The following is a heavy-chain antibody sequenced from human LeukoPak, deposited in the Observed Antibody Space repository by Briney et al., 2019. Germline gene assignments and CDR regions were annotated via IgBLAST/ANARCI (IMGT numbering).Heavy chain of an antibody. Sequence: GASVKVSCKASGYTFTSYYMHWVRQAPGQGLEWMGMINPSGGSTSYAQKFQGRVTMTRDTAMSTVYMEVSSRRSEDTAVYYCARADYDILTGYFPFSCWGQGTLVTVSS. CDR2: INPSGGST. J-gene: IGHJ4*02. V-gene: IGHV1-46*01. CDR1: GYTFTSYY. CDR3: ARADYDILTGYFPFSC. D-gene: IGHD3-9*01.